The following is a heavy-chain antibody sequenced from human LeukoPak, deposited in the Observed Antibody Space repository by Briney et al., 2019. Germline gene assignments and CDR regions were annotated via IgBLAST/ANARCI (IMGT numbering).Heavy chain of an antibody. CDR3: ARASVQGDYYFDY. Sequence: SETLSLTCTVSGYSISSGYYWGWIRQPPGKGLGWIGSIYHSGSTYYNPSLKSRVTIPVDTSKNQFSLKMSSVTAADTAVYYCARASVQGDYYFDYWGQGTLVTVSS. CDR2: IYHSGST. V-gene: IGHV4-38-2*02. J-gene: IGHJ4*02. D-gene: IGHD3-16*01. CDR1: GYSISSGYY.